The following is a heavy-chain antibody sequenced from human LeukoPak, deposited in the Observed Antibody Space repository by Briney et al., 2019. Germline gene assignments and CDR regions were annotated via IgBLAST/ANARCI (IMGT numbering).Heavy chain of an antibody. J-gene: IGHJ3*02. V-gene: IGHV1-2*02. Sequence: ASVKVSCKASGYTFTGYYMHWVRQAPGQGLEWMGWINPNSGGTNYAQKFQGRVTITTDESTSTAYMELSSLRSEDTAVYYCARERATYYYDSYRAFDIWGQGTMVTVSS. CDR1: GYTFTGYY. CDR2: INPNSGGT. CDR3: ARERATYYYDSYRAFDI. D-gene: IGHD3-22*01.